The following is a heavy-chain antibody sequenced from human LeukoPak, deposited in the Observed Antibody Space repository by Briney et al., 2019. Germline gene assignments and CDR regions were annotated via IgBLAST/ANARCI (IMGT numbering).Heavy chain of an antibody. CDR1: GFTFSNYS. CDR2: ITSSSTYI. J-gene: IGHJ6*03. Sequence: GGSLRLSCAASGFTFSNYSMNWVRQAPGKGLEWVSSITSSSTYIHYADSVKGRFTISRDNAKNSLYLQMNSLRAEDTAVYYCARTTSGATFSDYYYYHMDVWGKGTTVTVSS. V-gene: IGHV3-21*01. CDR3: ARTTSGATFSDYYYYHMDV. D-gene: IGHD1-26*01.